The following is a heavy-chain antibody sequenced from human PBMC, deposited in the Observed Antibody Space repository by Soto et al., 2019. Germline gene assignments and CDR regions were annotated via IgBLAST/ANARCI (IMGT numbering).Heavy chain of an antibody. CDR1: GFSLSDHY. Sequence: EVQLVASGGGLVQPGGSLRLSCVASGFSLSDHYMDWVRQAPGKGLEWLGLIRNEPYGYTTNDAASVKGRFTILRDDSCISLLVQMDGLTADDAAISYSAVGTWNREYLRWGQGTGVPVSS. D-gene: IGHD1-1*01. J-gene: IGHJ4*02. CDR2: IRNEPYGYTT. V-gene: IGHV3-72*01. CDR3: AVGTWNREYLR.